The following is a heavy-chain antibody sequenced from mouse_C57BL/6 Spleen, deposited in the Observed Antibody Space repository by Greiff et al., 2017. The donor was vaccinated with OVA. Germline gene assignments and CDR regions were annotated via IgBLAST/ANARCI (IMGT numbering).Heavy chain of an antibody. CDR1: GFSLTSYG. Sequence: VKVVESGPGLVAPSQSLSITCTVSGFSLTSYGVDWVRQSPGKGLEWLGVIWGVGSTNYNSALKSRLSISKDNSKSQVFLKMNSLQTDDTAMYYCASDYGSSYGGFAYWGQGTLVTVSA. D-gene: IGHD1-1*01. CDR3: ASDYGSSYGGFAY. J-gene: IGHJ3*01. V-gene: IGHV2-6*01. CDR2: IWGVGST.